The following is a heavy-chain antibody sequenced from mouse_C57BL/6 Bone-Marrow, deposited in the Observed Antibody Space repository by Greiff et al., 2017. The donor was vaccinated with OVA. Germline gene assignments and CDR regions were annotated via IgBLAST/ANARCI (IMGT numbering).Heavy chain of an antibody. CDR3: ARAGFAY. V-gene: IGHV1-19*01. Sequence: EVKLQESGPVLVKPGASVTMSCKASGYTFPDYYMNWVKQSHGKSLEWIGVINPYNGGTSYNQKFKGKATLTVDKSSSTAYMELNSLTAEDSAVYYCARAGFAYWGQGTLVTVSA. CDR2: INPYNGGT. CDR1: GYTFPDYY. J-gene: IGHJ3*01.